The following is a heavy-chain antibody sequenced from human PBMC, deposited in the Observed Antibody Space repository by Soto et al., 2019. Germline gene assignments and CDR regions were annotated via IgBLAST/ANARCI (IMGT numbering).Heavy chain of an antibody. D-gene: IGHD3-9*01. Sequence: GGSLRLSCAASGFTFSSYAMSWVRQAPGKGLKWVSAISGSGGSTYYADSVKGRFTISRDNSKNTLYLQMNSLRAEDTAVYYCAKDRASKVLRYFDWLPPGAFDIWGQGTMVTVSS. CDR2: ISGSGGST. CDR1: GFTFSSYA. V-gene: IGHV3-23*01. J-gene: IGHJ3*02. CDR3: AKDRASKVLRYFDWLPPGAFDI.